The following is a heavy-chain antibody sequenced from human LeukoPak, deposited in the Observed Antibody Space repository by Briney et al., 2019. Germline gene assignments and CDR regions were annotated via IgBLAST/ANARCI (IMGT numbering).Heavy chain of an antibody. Sequence: AAVKVSCKASGGIFSSYAISWVRQAPGQGLEWMGRIIPILGIANYAQKFQGRVTITADKSTSTAYMDLSSLRSEDTAVYYCARDLPPYYFDYWGQGTLVTDPS. CDR3: ARDLPPYYFDY. CDR2: IIPILGIA. V-gene: IGHV1-69*04. CDR1: GGIFSSYA. J-gene: IGHJ4*02.